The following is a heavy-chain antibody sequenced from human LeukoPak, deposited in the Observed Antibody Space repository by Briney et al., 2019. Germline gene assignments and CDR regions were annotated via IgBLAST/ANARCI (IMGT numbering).Heavy chain of an antibody. CDR1: GFTFSSYA. D-gene: IGHD1-26*01. J-gene: IGHJ4*02. CDR2: ISGSAAST. CDR3: AKDLRYRGSCRSFDY. Sequence: SGGSLRLSCAASGFTFSSYAMTWVRQAPGKGLEWVSCISGSAASTYYADSVKGRFTISRDNSKNTMYLQMNSLRAEDTAVYYCAKDLRYRGSCRSFDYWGQGTLVTVSS. V-gene: IGHV3-23*01.